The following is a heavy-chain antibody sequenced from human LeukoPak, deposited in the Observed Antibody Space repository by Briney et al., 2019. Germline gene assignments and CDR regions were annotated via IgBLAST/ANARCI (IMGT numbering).Heavy chain of an antibody. CDR1: GGSISSSSYY. CDR3: ARQTGSGLFILP. J-gene: IGHJ4*02. CDR2: IYYSGST. V-gene: IGHV4-39*01. Sequence: SETLSLTCTVSGGSISSSSYYWGWIRQPPGKGLEWIGSIYYSGSTYYNPPLKSRVTISVDTSKNQFSLKLSSVTAADTAVYYCARQTGSGLFILPGGQGTLVTVSS. D-gene: IGHD3/OR15-3a*01.